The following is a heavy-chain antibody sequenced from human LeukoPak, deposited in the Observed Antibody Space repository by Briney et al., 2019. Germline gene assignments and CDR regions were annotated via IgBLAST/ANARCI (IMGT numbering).Heavy chain of an antibody. V-gene: IGHV3-23*01. CDR3: AREDVVSGINWFDP. D-gene: IGHD2-8*02. Sequence: GGSLRLSCAASGFTFSSYGMSWVRQAPGKGLEWVSAISGSGGSTYYADSVKGRFTISRDNSKNTLYLQMNSLRAEDTAVYYCAREDVVSGINWFDPWGQGTLVTVSS. CDR1: GFTFSSYG. J-gene: IGHJ5*02. CDR2: ISGSGGST.